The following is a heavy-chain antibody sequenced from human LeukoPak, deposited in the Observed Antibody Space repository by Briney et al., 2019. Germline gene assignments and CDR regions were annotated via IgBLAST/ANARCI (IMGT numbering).Heavy chain of an antibody. Sequence: GGSLRLSCAASGFTFSDFYMSWIRQAPGMGLEWVSYISSSSSTIYYADSVKGRFTISRDNSKNTLYLQMNSLRAEDTAVYYCAKGPWLAYPYYFDYWGQGTLVTVSS. CDR3: AKGPWLAYPYYFDY. CDR2: ISSSSSTI. V-gene: IGHV3-11*01. D-gene: IGHD6-19*01. CDR1: GFTFSDFY. J-gene: IGHJ4*02.